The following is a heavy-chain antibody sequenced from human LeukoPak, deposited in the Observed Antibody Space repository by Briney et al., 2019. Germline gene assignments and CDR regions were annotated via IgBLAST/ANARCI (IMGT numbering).Heavy chain of an antibody. CDR1: GGSISSGSYY. CDR3: ARGPGYSGYDQVGYYFDY. V-gene: IGHV4-61*02. J-gene: IGHJ4*02. CDR2: IYTSGST. Sequence: SQTLSLTCTVSGGSISSGSYYWSWIRQPAGKGLEWIGRIYTSGSTNYNPSLKSRVTISADTSKNQFSLKLSSVTAADTAVYYCARGPGYSGYDQVGYYFDYWGQGTLVTVSS. D-gene: IGHD5-12*01.